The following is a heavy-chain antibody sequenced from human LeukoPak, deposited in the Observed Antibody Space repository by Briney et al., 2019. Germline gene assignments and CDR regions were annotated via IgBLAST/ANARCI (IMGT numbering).Heavy chain of an antibody. Sequence: SVKVSRKASVGTFSSYAISCVRQASGQGREWMGGIIPIFGTANYAQKFQGRVTITADESTSTAYMELSSLRSEDTAVYYCARGFLEWLFVYWGQGTLVTVSS. CDR1: VGTFSSYA. J-gene: IGHJ4*02. CDR3: ARGFLEWLFVY. D-gene: IGHD3-3*01. CDR2: IIPIFGTA. V-gene: IGHV1-69*13.